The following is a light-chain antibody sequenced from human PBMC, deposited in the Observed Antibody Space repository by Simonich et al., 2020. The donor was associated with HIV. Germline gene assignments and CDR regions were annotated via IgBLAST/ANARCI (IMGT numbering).Light chain of an antibody. CDR2: DAS. CDR3: QQYNNRPLT. V-gene: IGKV3-15*01. J-gene: IGKJ4*01. Sequence: EIVMTQSPATLSVSPGERATLSCRASQSVSRNLAWDQQKRGQAPRLLIYDASTRANGIPAKFSGSWSGTGFTLTISNMQPADIAVYFCQQYNNRPLTFGGGTKVEIK. CDR1: QSVSRN.